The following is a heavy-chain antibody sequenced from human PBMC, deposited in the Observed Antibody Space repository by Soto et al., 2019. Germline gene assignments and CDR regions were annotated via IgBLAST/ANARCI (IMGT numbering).Heavy chain of an antibody. CDR1: GYTFTGYY. Sequence: QVQLVQSGAEVKKPGASVKVSCKASGYTFTGYYMHWVRQAPGQGLEWMGWINPNSGGTNYAQKFQGWVTMTRDTYISTAYMELRRLRSDDTAVYYCARASIVVVPAANDVRAFDIWGQGTMVTVSS. D-gene: IGHD2-2*01. CDR2: INPNSGGT. CDR3: ARASIVVVPAANDVRAFDI. J-gene: IGHJ3*02. V-gene: IGHV1-2*04.